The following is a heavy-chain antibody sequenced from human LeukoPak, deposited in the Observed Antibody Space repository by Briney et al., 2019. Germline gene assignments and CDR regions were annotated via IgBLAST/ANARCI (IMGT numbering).Heavy chain of an antibody. V-gene: IGHV3-23*01. D-gene: IGHD2-15*01. CDR1: GFTFGCYV. CDR3: ARYCGAASCYSGFDY. J-gene: IGHJ4*02. Sequence: GGSLRLGCSASGFTFGCYVMSWGRQAPGKGPGRVSAISGDDGTYYADSVKGRFTISRDNSKNTLYLQMNSLGGEDTALYYCARYCGAASCYSGFDYWGQGTLVTVAS. CDR2: ISGDDGT.